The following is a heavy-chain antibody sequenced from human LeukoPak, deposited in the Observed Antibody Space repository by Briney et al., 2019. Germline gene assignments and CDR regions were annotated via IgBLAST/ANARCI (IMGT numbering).Heavy chain of an antibody. D-gene: IGHD3-10*01. J-gene: IGHJ6*02. V-gene: IGHV4-34*01. CDR2: INHSGST. CDR1: GFTFSSYS. Sequence: PGGSLRLSCAASGFTFSSYSMNWVRQAPGKGLDWIGEINHSGSTNYNPSLKSRVTISVDTSKNQFSLKLSSVTAADTAVYYCARGVGGFGELLSNRYYYYGMDVWGQGTTVTVSS. CDR3: ARGVGGFGELLSNRYYYYGMDV.